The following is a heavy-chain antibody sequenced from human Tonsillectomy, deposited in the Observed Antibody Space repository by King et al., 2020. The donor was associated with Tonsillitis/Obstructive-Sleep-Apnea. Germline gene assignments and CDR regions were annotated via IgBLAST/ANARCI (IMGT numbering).Heavy chain of an antibody. CDR3: ARGYYYDSSGYHLDY. Sequence: QLVQSGAEVKKPGSSVNVSCKASGDTFSYYAISWVRQAPGHGLEWMGGIIPALRVSDNAQKFQGRVTFTADKSRTTGYMELTSLTSEDTAVYYCARGYYYDSSGYHLDYWGQGTLVTVSS. CDR2: IIPALRVS. CDR1: GDTFSYYA. V-gene: IGHV1-69*10. J-gene: IGHJ4*02. D-gene: IGHD3-22*01.